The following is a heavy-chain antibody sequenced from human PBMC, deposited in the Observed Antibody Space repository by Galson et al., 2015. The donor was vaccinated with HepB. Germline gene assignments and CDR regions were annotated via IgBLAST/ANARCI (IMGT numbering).Heavy chain of an antibody. J-gene: IGHJ3*02. CDR2: LNWNSGSI. CDR1: GFNFSSYA. D-gene: IGHD6-13*01. CDR3: AKDIQGRGSWYNGDAFDI. V-gene: IGHV3-9*01. Sequence: SLRLSCAGSGFNFSSYAMHWVWQAPGQGLEWVAGLNWNSGSIDYADSVKCRFTISRDNAKNSLYLQMNSLSAEDTALYYCAKDIQGRGSWYNGDAFDIWGQGTMVTVSS.